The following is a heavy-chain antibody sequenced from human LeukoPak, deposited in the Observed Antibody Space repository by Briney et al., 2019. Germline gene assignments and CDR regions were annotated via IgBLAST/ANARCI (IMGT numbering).Heavy chain of an antibody. Sequence: HSGGSLRLSCAASGFTFSGYVMSRVRQAPGKGLEWVSSISGSGGSTYYADSVKGRFTISRDNSKNLLFLQMNSLRVEDTAVYYCAKSHPKRLELRYWLLDPWAREPRSPSPQ. D-gene: IGHD1-7*01. CDR2: ISGSGGST. CDR1: GFTFSGYV. CDR3: AKSHPKRLELRYWLLDP. V-gene: IGHV3-23*01. J-gene: IGHJ5*02.